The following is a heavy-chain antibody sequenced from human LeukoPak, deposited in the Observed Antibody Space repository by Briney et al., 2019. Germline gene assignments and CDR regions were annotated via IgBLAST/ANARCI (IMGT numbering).Heavy chain of an antibody. J-gene: IGHJ6*02. V-gene: IGHV3-21*01. CDR3: ARDRATYGMDV. CDR1: GFTFSSYN. D-gene: IGHD1-26*01. CDR2: ITSSSSYI. Sequence: AGGSLRLSCAASGFTFSSYNMNWVRQAPGKGLEWVSSITSSSSYIYYADSVKGRFTISRDNAKNSLYLRMNSLRAEDTAIYYCARDRATYGMDVWGQGTTVTVSS.